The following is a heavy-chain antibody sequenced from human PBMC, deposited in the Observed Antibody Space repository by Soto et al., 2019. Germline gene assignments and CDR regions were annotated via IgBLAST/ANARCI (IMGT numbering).Heavy chain of an antibody. J-gene: IGHJ6*03. D-gene: IGHD4-17*01. Sequence: EVQLLESGGGLVQPGGSLRLSCAASGFTFSSYAMSWVRQAPGKGLEWVSAISGSGGSPYYADSVKGRFTISRDNSKNTLYLQMNSLRAEDTAVYYCATRTYDYGDYVDYYYYYMDVWGKGTTVTVSS. CDR2: ISGSGGSP. CDR3: ATRTYDYGDYVDYYYYYMDV. CDR1: GFTFSSYA. V-gene: IGHV3-23*01.